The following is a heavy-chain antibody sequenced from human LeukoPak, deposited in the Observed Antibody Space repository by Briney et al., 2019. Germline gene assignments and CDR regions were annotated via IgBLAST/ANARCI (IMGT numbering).Heavy chain of an antibody. CDR2: INHSGST. CDR3: ARGVSWIQLWLGGTNWFDP. J-gene: IGHJ5*02. Sequence: SETLSLTCAVYGGSFSGYYWSWLRQPPGKGLEWIGEINHSGSTNYNPSLKSRVTISVDTSKNQFSLKLSSVTAADTAVYYCARGVSWIQLWLGGTNWFDPWGQGTLVTVSS. D-gene: IGHD5-18*01. CDR1: GGSFSGYY. V-gene: IGHV4-34*01.